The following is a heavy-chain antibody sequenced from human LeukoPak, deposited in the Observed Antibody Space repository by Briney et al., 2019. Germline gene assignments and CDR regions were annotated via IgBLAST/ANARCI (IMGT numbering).Heavy chain of an antibody. J-gene: IGHJ4*02. CDR3: ARPADITMIVVASRGVDY. V-gene: IGHV1-2*06. CDR1: GYTFTGYY. Sequence: ASVKVSCKASGYTFTGYYMHWVRQAPGQGLEWMGRINTNSGGTDYAQKFQGRVTMTRDTSISTAYMELSRLRSDDTAVYYCARPADITMIVVASRGVDYWGQGTLVTVSS. CDR2: INTNSGGT. D-gene: IGHD3-22*01.